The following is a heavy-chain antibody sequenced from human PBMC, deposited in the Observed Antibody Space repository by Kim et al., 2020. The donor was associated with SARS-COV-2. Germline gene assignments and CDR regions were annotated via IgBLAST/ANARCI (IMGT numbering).Heavy chain of an antibody. CDR2: ISSSGSTI. Sequence: GGSLRLSCAASGFTFSSYEMNWVRQAPGKGLEWVSYISSSGSTIYYADSVKGRFTISRDNAKNSLYLQMNSLRAEDTAVYYCARNPRKWEWELPSGANDYWGQGTLVTVSS. CDR3: ARNPRKWEWELPSGANDY. D-gene: IGHD1-26*01. J-gene: IGHJ4*02. CDR1: GFTFSSYE. V-gene: IGHV3-48*03.